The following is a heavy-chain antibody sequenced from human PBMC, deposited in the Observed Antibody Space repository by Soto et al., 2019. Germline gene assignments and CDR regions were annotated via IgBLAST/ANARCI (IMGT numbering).Heavy chain of an antibody. CDR2: ISSSGSTI. V-gene: IGHV3-48*03. CDR3: ARITIFGVVIISYGMDV. Sequence: SLRLSCAASVFTFSSYEMNWCRQAPGKGLEWVSYISSSGSTIYYADSVKGRFTISRDNAKNSLYLQMNSLRAEDTAVYYCARITIFGVVIISYGMDVWGQGTTVTVSS. D-gene: IGHD3-3*01. J-gene: IGHJ6*02. CDR1: VFTFSSYE.